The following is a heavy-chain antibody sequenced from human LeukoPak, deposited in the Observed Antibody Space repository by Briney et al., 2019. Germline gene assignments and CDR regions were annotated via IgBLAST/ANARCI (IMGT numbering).Heavy chain of an antibody. CDR2: IKQDGSEK. V-gene: IGHV3-7*01. D-gene: IGHD3-9*01. CDR1: GFTFSSYW. CDR3: ARELTIFSYYFDY. J-gene: IGHJ4*02. Sequence: GGSLRLSCAASGFTFSSYWMSWVRQAPGKGREWVANIKQDGSEKYYVDSVKGRFTISRDNAKNSLYLQMNSLRAEDTAVYYCARELTIFSYYFDYWGQGTLVTVSS.